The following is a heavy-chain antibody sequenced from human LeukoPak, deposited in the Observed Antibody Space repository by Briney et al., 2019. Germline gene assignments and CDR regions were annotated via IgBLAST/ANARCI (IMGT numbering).Heavy chain of an antibody. CDR3: AREGGGYGGNAGYYFDY. V-gene: IGHV3-30-3*01. J-gene: IGHJ4*02. D-gene: IGHD4-23*01. CDR2: ISSDGSNK. Sequence: GGSLRLSCAASGFTFSSYAMHWVRQAPGKGLEWVAVISSDGSNKYYADSVKGRFTISRDNSKNTLYLQMNSLRAEDTAVYYCAREGGGYGGNAGYYFDYWGQGTLVTVSS. CDR1: GFTFSSYA.